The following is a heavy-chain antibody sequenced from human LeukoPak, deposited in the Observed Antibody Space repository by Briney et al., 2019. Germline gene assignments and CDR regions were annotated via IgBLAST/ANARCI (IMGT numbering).Heavy chain of an antibody. CDR3: ARVFGAAKRYCSSTSCYAGDVNY. D-gene: IGHD2-2*01. V-gene: IGHV1-2*02. CDR2: INPNSGGT. CDR1: GYTFTGYY. Sequence: ASVKVSCKASGYTFTGYYMHWVRQAPGQGLEWMGWINPNSGGTNYAQKFQGRVTMTRDTSISTAYMELSRLRSDDTAVYYCARVFGAAKRYCSSTSCYAGDVNYWGQGTLVTVSS. J-gene: IGHJ4*02.